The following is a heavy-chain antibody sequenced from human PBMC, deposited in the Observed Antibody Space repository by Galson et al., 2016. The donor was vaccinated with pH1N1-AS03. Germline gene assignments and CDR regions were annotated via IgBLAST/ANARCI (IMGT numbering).Heavy chain of an antibody. V-gene: IGHV7-4-1*01. CDR1: GYTLTSYT. CDR2: INTNTGNP. J-gene: IGHJ4*02. CDR3: ARGYMSVSGCWDY. D-gene: IGHD6-19*01. Sequence: SVKVSCKASGYTLTSYTMNWVRQAPGQGLECMGWINTNTGNPTYAQGFTGRFAFSLDTSVSTAYLQIGSLKAEDTAVYYCARGYMSVSGCWDYWGQGTLVTVSS.